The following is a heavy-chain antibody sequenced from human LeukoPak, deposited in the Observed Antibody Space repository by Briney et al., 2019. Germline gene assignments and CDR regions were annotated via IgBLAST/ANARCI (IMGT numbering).Heavy chain of an antibody. V-gene: IGHV1-46*01. CDR2: IHPTSGDT. CDR3: ARYGFSSVWQGGWHAFDI. CDR1: GYTFTSYY. D-gene: IGHD6-25*01. Sequence: ASVKVSCKASGYTFTSYYVHWVRQAPGQGLKWMGIIHPTSGDTNYAQNFQGRVTMTRDMSTSTVYMELSSLRSEDTAVYYCARYGFSSVWQGGWHAFDIWGLGTMVTVSS. J-gene: IGHJ3*02.